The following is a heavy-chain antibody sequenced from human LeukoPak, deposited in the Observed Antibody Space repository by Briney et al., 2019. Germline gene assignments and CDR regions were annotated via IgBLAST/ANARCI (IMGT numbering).Heavy chain of an antibody. CDR1: GFTFSSYA. CDR2: ISGSGGST. Sequence: GGSLRLSCAASGFTFSSYAMSWVRQAPGKGLEWVSAISGSGGSTYYADSVKGRFTISRDSSKSTLYLQMTSLTAEDTAVYYCAKGSGASRPYYLDYWGRGTLVTVSS. D-gene: IGHD3-10*01. V-gene: IGHV3-23*01. J-gene: IGHJ4*02. CDR3: AKGSGASRPYYLDY.